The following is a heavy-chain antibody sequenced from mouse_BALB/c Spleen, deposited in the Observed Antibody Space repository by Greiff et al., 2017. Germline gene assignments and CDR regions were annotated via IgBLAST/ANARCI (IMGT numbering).Heavy chain of an antibody. V-gene: IGHV14-3*02. D-gene: IGHD1-1*01. CDR3: ARWDYYGSSPWFAY. Sequence: VQLQQSGAELVKPGASVKLSCTASGFNIKDTYMHWVKQRPEQGLEWIGRIDPANGNTKYDPKFQGKATITADTSSNTAYLQLSSLTSEDTAVYYCARWDYYGSSPWFAYWGQGTLVTVSA. CDR1: GFNIKDTY. J-gene: IGHJ3*01. CDR2: IDPANGNT.